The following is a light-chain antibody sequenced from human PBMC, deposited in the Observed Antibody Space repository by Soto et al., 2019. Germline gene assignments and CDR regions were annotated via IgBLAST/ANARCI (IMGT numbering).Light chain of an antibody. V-gene: IGLV2-14*03. Sequence: QSALTQPASVSATPGQSITISCTETSSDVGTHTYVSWHQQHPGKAPKLLIYDVSDRPSGISNRFSGSKSGNTASLTISGLQAEDEADYYCSSYASITTPVVFGGGTKLTVL. CDR1: SSDVGTHTY. CDR2: DVS. J-gene: IGLJ2*01. CDR3: SSYASITTPVV.